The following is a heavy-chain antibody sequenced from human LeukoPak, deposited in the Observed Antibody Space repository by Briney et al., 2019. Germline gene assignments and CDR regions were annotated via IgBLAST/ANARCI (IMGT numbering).Heavy chain of an antibody. J-gene: IGHJ4*02. V-gene: IGHV3-66*01. Sequence: PGGSLRLSCAASGFTFSTYWMTWVRQAPGKGLEWVSVIYSGGNTYYADSVKGRFTISRDNSKNTLYLQMNSLRAEDTAVYYCAKVDYGDYFDYWGQGTLVTVSS. D-gene: IGHD4-17*01. CDR1: GFTFSTYW. CDR2: IYSGGNT. CDR3: AKVDYGDYFDY.